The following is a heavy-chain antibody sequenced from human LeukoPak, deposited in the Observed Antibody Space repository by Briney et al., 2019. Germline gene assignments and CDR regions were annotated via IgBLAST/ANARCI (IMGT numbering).Heavy chain of an antibody. J-gene: IGHJ5*02. CDR3: ARGDSSGYYQNWFDP. V-gene: IGHV4-39*07. CDR2: IYYSGST. CDR1: GGSISSSSYY. Sequence: SETLSLTCTVSGGSISSSSYYWGWIRQPPGKGLEWIGSIYYSGSTYYNPSLKSRVTISVDRSKNQFSLKLSSVTAADTAVYYCARGDSSGYYQNWFDPWGQGTLVTVSS. D-gene: IGHD3-22*01.